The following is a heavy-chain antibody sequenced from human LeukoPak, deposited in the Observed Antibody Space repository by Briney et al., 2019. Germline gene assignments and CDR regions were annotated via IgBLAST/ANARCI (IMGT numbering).Heavy chain of an antibody. CDR1: GFTFSSYA. D-gene: IGHD1-26*01. CDR3: AKLASGSAQSGFYPYYFDY. CDR2: ISYDGSNK. V-gene: IGHV3-30*04. J-gene: IGHJ4*02. Sequence: TGGSLRLSCAASGFTFSSYAMHWVRQAPGKGLEWVAVISYDGSNKYYADSVKGRFTISRDNSKNTLYLQMNSLRAEGTAIYYCAKLASGSAQSGFYPYYFDYWGQGTLVTVSS.